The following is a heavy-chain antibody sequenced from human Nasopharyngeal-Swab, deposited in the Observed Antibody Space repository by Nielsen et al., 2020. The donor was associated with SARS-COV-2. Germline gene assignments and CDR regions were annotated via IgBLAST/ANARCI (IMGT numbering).Heavy chain of an antibody. V-gene: IGHV4-31*03. CDR3: ARVVGDFRKGCFDV. CDR1: SGAITDGRYY. CDR2: IYYKGRT. D-gene: IGHD2-8*01. J-gene: IGHJ6*02. Sequence: SETLPLTCTVSSGAITDGRYYWSWIRQHPGKGLEWVGHIYYKGRTYYNPSLKNRVSISIDTSRSQFSLRLTSLSAADTAVFYCARVVGDFRKGCFDVWGQGIPVTVSS.